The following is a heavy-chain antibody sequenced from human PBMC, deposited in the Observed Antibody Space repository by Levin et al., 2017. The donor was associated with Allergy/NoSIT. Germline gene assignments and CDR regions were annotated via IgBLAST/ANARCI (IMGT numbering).Heavy chain of an antibody. D-gene: IGHD3-16*01. V-gene: IGHV3-23*01. CDR1: GFTFSSYA. CDR2: ISGSGGST. J-gene: IGHJ4*02. Sequence: GGSLRLSCAASGFTFSSYAMSWVRQAPGKGLEWVSAISGSGGSTYYADSVKGRFTISRDNSKNTLYLQMNSLRAEDTAVYYCAKLAHPYDYIWGSPLRDYWGQGTLVTVSS. CDR3: AKLAHPYDYIWGSPLRDY.